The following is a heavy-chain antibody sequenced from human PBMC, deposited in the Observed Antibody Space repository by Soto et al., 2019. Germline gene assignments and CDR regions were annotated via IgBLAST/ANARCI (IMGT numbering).Heavy chain of an antibody. Sequence: GGSLRLSCAASGFTFSSYAMSWVRQAPGKGLEWVSAISGSGGSTYYADSVKGRFTISRDNSKNTLYLQMNSLRAEDTAVYYCAKDKEEGSSWYHEYYYYGMDVWGQGTTVTVSS. CDR1: GFTFSSYA. CDR2: ISGSGGST. J-gene: IGHJ6*02. V-gene: IGHV3-23*01. CDR3: AKDKEEGSSWYHEYYYYGMDV. D-gene: IGHD6-13*01.